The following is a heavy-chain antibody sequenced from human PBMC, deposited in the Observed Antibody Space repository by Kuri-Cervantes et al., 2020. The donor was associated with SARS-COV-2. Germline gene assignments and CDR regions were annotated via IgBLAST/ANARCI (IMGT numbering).Heavy chain of an antibody. CDR2: ISSSSSTI. D-gene: IGHD3-10*01. CDR3: AKWGLGRRGYFDY. V-gene: IGHV3-48*01. Sequence: GESLKISYAASGFTFRSYSMNWVRKAPGKGLEWVSYISSSSSTIDDADSVKGRFSISRDNAKNSLYLQMNSLRAEDTAVYYCAKWGLGRRGYFDYWGKGTLVTVSS. J-gene: IGHJ4*02. CDR1: GFTFRSYS.